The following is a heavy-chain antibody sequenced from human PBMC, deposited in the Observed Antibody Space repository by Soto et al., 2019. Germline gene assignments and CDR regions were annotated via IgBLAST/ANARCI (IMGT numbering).Heavy chain of an antibody. Sequence: GGSLRLSCAASGFTFSSYAMHWVRQAPGKGLEWVAVISYDGSNKYYADSVKGRFTISRDNSKNTLYLQMNSLRAEDTAVYYLARDTAIFGVVPRYYFDDWGQGTMVTVSS. CDR3: ARDTAIFGVVPRYYFDD. CDR2: ISYDGSNK. V-gene: IGHV3-30-3*01. CDR1: GFTFSSYA. D-gene: IGHD3-3*01. J-gene: IGHJ4*02.